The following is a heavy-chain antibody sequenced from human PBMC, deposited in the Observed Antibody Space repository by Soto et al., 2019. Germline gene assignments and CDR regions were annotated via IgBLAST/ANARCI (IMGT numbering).Heavy chain of an antibody. D-gene: IGHD3-22*01. J-gene: IGHJ4*02. CDR3: ARPRYYYDSTTYSDGQPADY. V-gene: IGHV4-59*01. CDR1: GGSIGSNY. CDR2: IYYSWST. Sequence: NPSETLSLTCTVTGGSIGSNYWIWIRQPPGKGLEWIGFIYYSWSTNYNHSLKSRVTISVDTSKNQFSLKLSSVTAADTAMFYCARPRYYYDSTTYSDGQPADYWGLGTLVTVSS.